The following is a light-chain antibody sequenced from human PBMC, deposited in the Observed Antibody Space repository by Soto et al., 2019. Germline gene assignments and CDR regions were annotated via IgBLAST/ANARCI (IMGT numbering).Light chain of an antibody. CDR1: ASDVCGYNY. J-gene: IGLJ1*01. Sequence: QSALTQPASVSGSPGQSITISCTGTASDVCGYNYVSWYQQHPGKAPKLMIHAVSNRPSGISSRFSGSKSGNTASLTISGLQSEDEADYFCCSYTSRTTYVFGTGTKLTVL. V-gene: IGLV2-14*01. CDR3: CSYTSRTTYV. CDR2: AVS.